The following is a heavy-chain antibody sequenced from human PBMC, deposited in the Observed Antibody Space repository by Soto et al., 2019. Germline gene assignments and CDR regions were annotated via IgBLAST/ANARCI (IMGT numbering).Heavy chain of an antibody. Sequence: PGGSLRLSCAASGFTFNSYGMHWVRQGPGNGLEWVAFISYDSTKTYYADSVKGRSTISRDNSNSALYVQMNSLTGEDTAVYYCARTRSAWSDFHYYSLDVWGQGTTVTVSS. CDR3: ARTRSAWSDFHYYSLDV. CDR2: ISYDSTKT. CDR1: GFTFNSYG. D-gene: IGHD1-26*01. V-gene: IGHV3-30*03. J-gene: IGHJ6*02.